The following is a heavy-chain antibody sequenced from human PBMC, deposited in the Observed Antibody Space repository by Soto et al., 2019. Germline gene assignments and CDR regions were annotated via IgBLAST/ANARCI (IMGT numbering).Heavy chain of an antibody. Sequence: KESGPVLVKPTETLTLTCPVSGFSLSNAGMGVSWIRQPPGKALEWLAHIFSNDEKSYSTSLKRRLTISKDTSKSQVVLTMTNMDPVDTATFYCARYLPYSSNFFDCWGQGTLVTVSS. CDR2: IFSNDEK. V-gene: IGHV2-26*01. CDR3: ARYLPYSSNFFDC. D-gene: IGHD6-13*01. CDR1: GFSLSNAGMG. J-gene: IGHJ4*02.